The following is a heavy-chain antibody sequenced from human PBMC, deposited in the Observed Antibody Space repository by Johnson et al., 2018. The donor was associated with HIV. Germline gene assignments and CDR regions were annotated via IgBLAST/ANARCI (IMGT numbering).Heavy chain of an antibody. CDR2: IRYDGSNT. J-gene: IGHJ3*02. Sequence: QVQLVESGGGVVQPGGSLRLSCAASGFTFSSYGIHWVRQAPGKGLEWVAFIRYDGSNTYDADSVRGRFTISRDNSKNTLYLQMNSLRAEDTAVYYCAKDFRATMHAFDIWGQGTMVTVSS. D-gene: IGHD1-14*01. CDR3: AKDFRATMHAFDI. CDR1: GFTFSSYG. V-gene: IGHV3-30*02.